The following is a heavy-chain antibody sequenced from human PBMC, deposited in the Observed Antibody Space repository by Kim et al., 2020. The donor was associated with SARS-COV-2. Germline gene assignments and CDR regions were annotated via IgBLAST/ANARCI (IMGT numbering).Heavy chain of an antibody. J-gene: IGHJ4*02. CDR3: ARTKNRDVGAITDY. D-gene: IGHD1-26*01. V-gene: IGHV1-2*06. CDR1: GYSFSDYY. CDR2: IHSSSGDT. Sequence: ASVKVSCKASGYSFSDYYIHWVRQAPGQGLEWIGRIHSSSGDTRYTEKFRGRVTMSTDTSISTAFMELRGLIPDDTAVYYCARTKNRDVGAITDYWGQG.